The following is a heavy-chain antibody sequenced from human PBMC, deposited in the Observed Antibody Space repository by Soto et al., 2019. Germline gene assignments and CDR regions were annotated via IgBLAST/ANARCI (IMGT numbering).Heavy chain of an antibody. CDR1: GGSVSVYY. J-gene: IGHJ4*02. D-gene: IGHD1-26*01. V-gene: IGHV4-59*02. Sequence: SETLSLTCTISGGSVSVYYWSWIRQSTGQGLEWIGYIYASGSPYYNPSLRSRVTISADTSKNQISLKLTSPTAADTAVYYCARGVGSSPPQYWGRGTQVTVST. CDR3: ARGVGSSPPQY. CDR2: IYASGSP.